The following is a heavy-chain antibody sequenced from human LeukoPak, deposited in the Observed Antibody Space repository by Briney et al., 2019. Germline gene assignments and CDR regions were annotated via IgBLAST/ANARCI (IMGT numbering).Heavy chain of an antibody. CDR2: INSDGSIT. CDR1: GFTFSNYW. D-gene: IGHD6-13*01. V-gene: IGHV3-74*01. J-gene: IGHJ5*02. Sequence: GGSLRLSCAASGFTFSNYWMHWVRQAPGKGLVWVSRINSDGSITSYADSVKGRFTISRDNAKNTLYLQMNSLRAEDTAVYYCARDSVIAAAGEEGFDPWGQGTLVTVSS. CDR3: ARDSVIAAAGEEGFDP.